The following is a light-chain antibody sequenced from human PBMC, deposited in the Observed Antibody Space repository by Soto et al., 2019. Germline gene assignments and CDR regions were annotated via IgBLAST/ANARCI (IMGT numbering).Light chain of an antibody. J-gene: IGKJ1*01. CDR1: QTVLTN. CDR2: GAS. CDR3: QQYTDRPTT. Sequence: LITQSPATVSVSPGERATLSFRASQTVLTNLAWYQQKPGQAPRLLIYGASSRATGIPDRFSGGGSGTDFTLTVTSLQSEDFGIYYCQQYTDRPTTFGRGAKVDI. V-gene: IGKV3D-15*01.